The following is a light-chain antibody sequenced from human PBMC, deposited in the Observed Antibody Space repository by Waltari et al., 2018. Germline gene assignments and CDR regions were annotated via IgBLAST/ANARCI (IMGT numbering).Light chain of an antibody. V-gene: IGKV3-20*01. CDR2: GAS. CDR1: QSVSSNY. CDR3: HQYGSSRYT. Sequence: EIALTQSPGTLSLYPGERATLSCRASQSVSSNYLTWYQQRPGQDPRLLVYGASIRATGIADRFSGSGSGRDFTLTISRLEPEDFGVYYCHQYGSSRYTFGQGTKLEIK. J-gene: IGKJ2*01.